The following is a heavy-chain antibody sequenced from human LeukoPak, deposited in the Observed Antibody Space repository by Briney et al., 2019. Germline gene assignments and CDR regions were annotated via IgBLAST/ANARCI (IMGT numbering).Heavy chain of an antibody. V-gene: IGHV3-7*04. CDR1: GFTFSRHR. D-gene: IGHD6-19*01. Sequence: GGSLRLSCGASGFTFSRHRMSWVRQAPGKGLEWVAKIKENGNEKFYADSVKGRFTISRDSAKNSLFLQMDSLTVDDTAVYYCARDEEQLNIWGQGTMVTVSS. J-gene: IGHJ3*02. CDR3: ARDEEQLNI. CDR2: IKENGNEK.